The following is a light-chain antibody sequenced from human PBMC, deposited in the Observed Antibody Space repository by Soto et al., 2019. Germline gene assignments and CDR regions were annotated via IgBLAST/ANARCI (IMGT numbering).Light chain of an antibody. CDR1: QGISSY. V-gene: IGKV1-9*01. CDR2: AAS. CDR3: QQYNSYPWT. J-gene: IGKJ1*01. Sequence: IQLTQSPSSLSASVGDRVTITCRASQGISSYLGWYQQKPGKAPNLLIYAASILQSGVPSRFSGSGSGTEFTLTITSLQPDDFATYYCQQYNSYPWTFGQGTKVDI.